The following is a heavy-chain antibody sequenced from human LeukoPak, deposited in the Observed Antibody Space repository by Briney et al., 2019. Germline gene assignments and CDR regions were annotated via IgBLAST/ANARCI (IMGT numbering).Heavy chain of an antibody. CDR3: AKPATAMVPYDAFDI. V-gene: IGHV1-46*03. CDR2: INPSGGST. CDR1: GYTFTSYY. Sequence: ASVNVSCKASGYTFTSYYMHWVRQAPGQGLEWMGIINPSGGSTSYAQKFQGRVTMTRDTSTSTVYMELSSLRSEDTAVYYCAKPATAMVPYDAFDIWGQGTMVTVSS. D-gene: IGHD5-18*01. J-gene: IGHJ3*02.